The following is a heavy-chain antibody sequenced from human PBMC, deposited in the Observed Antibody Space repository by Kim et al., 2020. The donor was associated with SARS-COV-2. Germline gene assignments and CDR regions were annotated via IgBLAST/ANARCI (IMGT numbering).Heavy chain of an antibody. V-gene: IGHV5-51*01. D-gene: IGHD4-17*01. CDR1: GYSFTSYW. Sequence: GESLKISCKGSGYSFTSYWIGWVRQMPGKGLEWMGIIYPGDSDTRYSPSFQGQVTIPADKSISTAYLQWSSLKASDTAMYYCTRHVMTTVVTHYYYGMAVWGQGTTVTVSS. CDR2: IYPGDSDT. CDR3: TRHVMTTVVTHYYYGMAV. J-gene: IGHJ6*02.